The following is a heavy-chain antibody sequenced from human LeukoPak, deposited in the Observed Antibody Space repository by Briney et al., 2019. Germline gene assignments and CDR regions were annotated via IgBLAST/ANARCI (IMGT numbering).Heavy chain of an antibody. Sequence: GGSLRLSCAASGFTFSSYAMHWVRQAPGKGLEWVAVISYDGSNKYYADSVKGRFTISRDNSKNTLYLQMNSLRAEDTAVYYCARAPNPYVEMATIADYWGQGTLVTVSS. D-gene: IGHD5-24*01. CDR1: GFTFSSYA. CDR3: ARAPNPYVEMATIADY. CDR2: ISYDGSNK. J-gene: IGHJ4*02. V-gene: IGHV3-30-3*01.